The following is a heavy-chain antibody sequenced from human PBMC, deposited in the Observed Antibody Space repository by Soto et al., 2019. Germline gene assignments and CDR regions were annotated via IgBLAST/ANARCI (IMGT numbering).Heavy chain of an antibody. D-gene: IGHD2-8*01. CDR2: INHSGST. Sequence: PSETLSLTCAVYGGSFSGYYWSWIRQPPGKGLEWIGEINHSGSTNYNPSLKSRVTISVDTSKNQFSLKLSSVTAADTAVYYCAREIMVYSIRRSQHLWFLHWGHAILVSVSS. J-gene: IGHJ4*01. V-gene: IGHV4-34*01. CDR3: AREIMVYSIRRSQHLWFLH. CDR1: GGSFSGYY.